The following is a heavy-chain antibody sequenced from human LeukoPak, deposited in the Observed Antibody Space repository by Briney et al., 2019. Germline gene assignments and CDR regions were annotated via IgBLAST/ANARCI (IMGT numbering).Heavy chain of an antibody. D-gene: IGHD5-12*01. CDR1: GFTFSSYG. CDR3: ARALSTKYSGYDGEFDY. J-gene: IGHJ4*02. Sequence: PWGSLRLSCAASGFTFSSYGMHWVRQAPGKGLEWVAVIWYDGSNKYYADSVKGRFTISRDNSKNTLYLQMNSLRAEDTAVYYCARALSTKYSGYDGEFDYWGQGTLVTVSS. CDR2: IWYDGSNK. V-gene: IGHV3-33*01.